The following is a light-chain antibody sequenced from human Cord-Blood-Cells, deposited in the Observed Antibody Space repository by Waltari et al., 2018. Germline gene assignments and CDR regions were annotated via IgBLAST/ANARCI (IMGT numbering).Light chain of an antibody. J-gene: IGLJ2*01. CDR3: QAWDSSTAV. CDR1: KLGAKS. CDR2: QDS. V-gene: IGLV3-1*01. Sequence: SYELTQPPSVSVSPGQTASITCSGDKLGAKSACWYQQKPGQSPVLVIYQDSKRPSGIPERFSGSNSGNTATLTIRGTQAMDEADYYCQAWDSSTAVFGGGTKLTVL.